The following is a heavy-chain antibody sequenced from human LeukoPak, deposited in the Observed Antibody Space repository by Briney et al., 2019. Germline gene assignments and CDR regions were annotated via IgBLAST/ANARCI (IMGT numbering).Heavy chain of an antibody. J-gene: IGHJ6*02. CDR2: ISSSSSTI. CDR1: GFTFSSYS. D-gene: IGHD6-13*01. Sequence: GGSLRLSCAASGFTFSSYSMNWVRQAPGKGLEWVPYISSSSSTIYYADSVKGRFTISRDNAKNSLYLQMNSLRAEDTAVYYCARDWDSSSWYLNYYYYYGMDVWGQGTTVTVSS. V-gene: IGHV3-48*04. CDR3: ARDWDSSSWYLNYYYYYGMDV.